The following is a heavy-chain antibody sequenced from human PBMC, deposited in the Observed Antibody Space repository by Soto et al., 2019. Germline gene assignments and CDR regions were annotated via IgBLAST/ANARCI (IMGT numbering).Heavy chain of an antibody. V-gene: IGHV3-23*01. Sequence: GESLKISCAASGFTFSSYAMSWVRQAPGKGLEWVSAISGSGGSTYYADSVKGRFTISRDNSKNTLYLQMNSLRAEDTAVYYCAKCGYPRYLYYFDYWGQGTLVTVSS. CDR3: AKCGYPRYLYYFDY. J-gene: IGHJ4*02. D-gene: IGHD3-22*01. CDR1: GFTFSSYA. CDR2: ISGSGGST.